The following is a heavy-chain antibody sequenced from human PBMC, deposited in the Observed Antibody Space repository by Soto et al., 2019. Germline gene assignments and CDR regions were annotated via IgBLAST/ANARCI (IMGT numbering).Heavy chain of an antibody. CDR1: GFTFSSYA. CDR2: ISYDGSNK. V-gene: IGHV3-30-3*01. J-gene: IGHJ6*02. CDR3: ARDTRSGYGGWGMDV. Sequence: QVQLVESGGGVVQPGRSLRLSCAASGFTFSSYAMHWVRQAPGKGLEWVAVISYDGSNKYYADSVKGRFTISRDNSKNTLYMQMNSLRAEDTAVYYCARDTRSGYGGWGMDVWGQGTTVTVSS. D-gene: IGHD3-22*01.